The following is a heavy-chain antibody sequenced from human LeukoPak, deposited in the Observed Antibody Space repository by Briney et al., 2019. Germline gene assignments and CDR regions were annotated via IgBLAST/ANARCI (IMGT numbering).Heavy chain of an antibody. V-gene: IGHV1-24*01. CDR3: ATSVDGLVTIRTYFEH. CDR1: GYSLTKLS. CDR2: FDPEEGET. D-gene: IGHD2/OR15-2a*01. Sequence: ASVKVSCKLSGYSLTKLSMHWVRQAPGKGLEWMGGFDPEEGETLKAQRFQGRVTMTVDTFTDTAYMELSGLRSEDTAVYYCATSVDGLVTIRTYFEHWGQGTLITVSS. J-gene: IGHJ4*02.